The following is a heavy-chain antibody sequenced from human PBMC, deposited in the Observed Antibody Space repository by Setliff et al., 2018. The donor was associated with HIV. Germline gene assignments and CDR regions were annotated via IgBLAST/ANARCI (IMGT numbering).Heavy chain of an antibody. V-gene: IGHV4-4*08. D-gene: IGHD6-6*01. J-gene: IGHJ4*02. CDR2: IYTSGST. CDR3: ARPRYTGSYTPFDY. CDR1: GGSISSYY. Sequence: PSETLSLTCTVSGGSISSYYWSWIRQPPGEGLEWIGYIYTSGSTNYNPSLKSRLTMSVDTSKNQFSLKLSSVTAADTAVYYCARPRYTGSYTPFDYWGQGTLVTVSS.